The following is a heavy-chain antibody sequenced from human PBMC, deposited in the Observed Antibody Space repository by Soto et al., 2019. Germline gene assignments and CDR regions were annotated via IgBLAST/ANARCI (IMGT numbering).Heavy chain of an antibody. V-gene: IGHV4-30-2*01. CDR2: IYHSGST. CDR1: GGSISSGGYS. CDR3: AASCVGCGGFNYYGMDV. D-gene: IGHD2-21*01. J-gene: IGHJ6*02. Sequence: SETLSLTCAVSGGSISSGGYSWSWIRQPPGKGMEWIGYIYHSGSTYYNPSLKSRVTISVDRSKNQFSLKLSSVPAADMAVYYCAASCVGCGGFNYYGMDVWGQGTTVT.